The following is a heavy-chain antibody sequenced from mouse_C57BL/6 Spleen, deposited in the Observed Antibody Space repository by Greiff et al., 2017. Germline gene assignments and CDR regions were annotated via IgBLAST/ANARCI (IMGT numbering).Heavy chain of an antibody. CDR3: ARFGNYLYYFDY. D-gene: IGHD2-1*01. CDR2: ISYDGSN. V-gene: IGHV3-6*01. CDR1: GYSITSGYY. Sequence: EVKLQESGPGLVKPSQSLSLTCSVTGYSITSGYYWNWIRQFPGNKLEWMGYISYDGSNHYNPSLKNRIYITRDTSKNQFVLKLNSFTTVDTTTYYCARFGNYLYYFDYWGQGTTLTVSS. J-gene: IGHJ2*01.